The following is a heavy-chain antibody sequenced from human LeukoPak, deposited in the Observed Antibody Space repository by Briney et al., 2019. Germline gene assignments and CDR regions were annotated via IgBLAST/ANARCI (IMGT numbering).Heavy chain of an antibody. D-gene: IGHD3-3*01. V-gene: IGHV1-8*01. CDR1: GYTFTSYD. CDR3: ARVRRVIFGVVIENFDY. Sequence: ASVTVSCKASGYTFTSYDINWVRQAPGQGLEWMGWMNPNSGNTGYAQKFQGRVTMTRNTSISTAYMELSSLRSEDTAVYYCARVRRVIFGVVIENFDYWGQGTLVTVSS. J-gene: IGHJ4*02. CDR2: MNPNSGNT.